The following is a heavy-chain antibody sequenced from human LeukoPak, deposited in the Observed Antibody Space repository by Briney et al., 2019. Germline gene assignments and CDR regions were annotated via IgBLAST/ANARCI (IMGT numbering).Heavy chain of an antibody. Sequence: SETLSLTCTVSGGSISSSSYYWGWIRQPPGKGLEWIGSIYYSGSTNYNPSLKSRVTISVDTSKNQFSLKLSSVTAADTAVYYCASTMVRGVTVTDYWGQGTLVTVS. J-gene: IGHJ4*02. V-gene: IGHV4-39*07. D-gene: IGHD3-10*01. CDR2: IYYSGST. CDR1: GGSISSSSYY. CDR3: ASTMVRGVTVTDY.